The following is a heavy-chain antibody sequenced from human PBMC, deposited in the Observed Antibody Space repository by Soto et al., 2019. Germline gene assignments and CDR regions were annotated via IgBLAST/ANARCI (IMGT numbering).Heavy chain of an antibody. J-gene: IGHJ4*02. V-gene: IGHV1-18*01. D-gene: IGHD4-4*01. Sequence: ASVKVSCKASGYTFTSYGISWVRQAPGQGLEWMGWISAYNGNTNYALKHQGRVTMTTDTSTSTAYMELRSLRSDDTAVYYCARVDDYSNDYCFDYWGQGTLVTVSS. CDR3: ARVDDYSNDYCFDY. CDR2: ISAYNGNT. CDR1: GYTFTSYG.